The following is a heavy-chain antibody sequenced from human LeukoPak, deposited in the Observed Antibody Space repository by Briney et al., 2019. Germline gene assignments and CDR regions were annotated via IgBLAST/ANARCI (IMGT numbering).Heavy chain of an antibody. Sequence: PGGSLRLSCAASGFTFSSYSMNWVRQAPGKGLEWVSHITASGTAMFYADSVKGRFTISRDNDKNSLYLQMNSLRDEDTAVYYCARDLSAAFDFWGQGVLVTVSS. J-gene: IGHJ4*02. CDR3: ARDLSAAFDF. CDR2: ITASGTAM. D-gene: IGHD6-25*01. V-gene: IGHV3-48*02. CDR1: GFTFSSYS.